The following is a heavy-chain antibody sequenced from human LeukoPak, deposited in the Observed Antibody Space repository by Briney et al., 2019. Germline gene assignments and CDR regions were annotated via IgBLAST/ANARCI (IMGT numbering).Heavy chain of an antibody. CDR3: ARVVQSTDSSGFYLPEYFQH. J-gene: IGHJ1*01. D-gene: IGHD3-22*01. CDR2: IYYSGST. CDR1: GGSISSYY. V-gene: IGHV4-59*01. Sequence: PSETLSLTCTVSGGSISSYYWSWIRQPPGKGLEWIGYIYYSGSTNYKPSLKSRVTISVDTSKNQFSLKLSSVTAADTAVYYCARVVQSTDSSGFYLPEYFQHWGQGTLVTVSS.